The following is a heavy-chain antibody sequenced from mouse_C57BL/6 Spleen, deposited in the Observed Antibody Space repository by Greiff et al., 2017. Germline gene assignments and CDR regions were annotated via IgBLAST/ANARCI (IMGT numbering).Heavy chain of an antibody. V-gene: IGHV3-8*01. CDR2: ISYSGST. J-gene: IGHJ2*01. CDR1: GYSITSAY. CDR3: ASYYYGSRDSYYFDY. D-gene: IGHD1-1*01. Sequence: EVKLVESGPGLAKPSQTLSLTCSVTGYSITSAYWNWIRKFPGNKLEYMGYISYSGSTYYNPSLKSRISITRDTSKNQYYRQLNSVTTEDTATYYGASYYYGSRDSYYFDYWGQGTTLTVSS.